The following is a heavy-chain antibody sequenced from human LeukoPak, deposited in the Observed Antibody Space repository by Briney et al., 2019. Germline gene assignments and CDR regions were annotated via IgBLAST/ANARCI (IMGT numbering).Heavy chain of an antibody. CDR2: IQNDGSDK. CDR3: AREGGRAAAGRFDY. J-gene: IGHJ4*02. Sequence: GGSLRLSCAASGTNFRTSGMHWVRQAPGKGLEWVTFIQNDGSDKYYAASVKGRFTISRDNSKNTVYLHMNSLRADDTALYYCAREGGRAAAGRFDYWGQGTLVTVSS. CDR1: GTNFRTSG. V-gene: IGHV3-30*02. D-gene: IGHD6-13*01.